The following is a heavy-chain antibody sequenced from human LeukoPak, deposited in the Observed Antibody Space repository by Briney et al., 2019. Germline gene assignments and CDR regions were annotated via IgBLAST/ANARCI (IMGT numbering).Heavy chain of an antibody. V-gene: IGHV3-30*18. D-gene: IGHD3-22*01. Sequence: GRSLRLSCAASGFAFSSYGMHWVRQAPGKGLEWVAVISYDGSNKYYADSVKGRFTISRDNSKNTLYLQMNSLRAEDTAVYYCAKDYDTMDYYDSSGIGGFGFAYWGQGTLVTVSS. CDR3: AKDYDTMDYYDSSGIGGFGFAY. CDR2: ISYDGSNK. J-gene: IGHJ4*02. CDR1: GFAFSSYG.